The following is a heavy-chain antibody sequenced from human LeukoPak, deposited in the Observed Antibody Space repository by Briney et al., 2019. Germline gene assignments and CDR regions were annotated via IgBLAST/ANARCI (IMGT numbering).Heavy chain of an antibody. V-gene: IGHV4-59*01. CDR3: ARDIKEKGTTVVTSQRSIGYYYMDV. CDR1: GGSISSYY. Sequence: SETLSLTCTVSGGSISSYYWSWIRQPPGKGLEWIGYIYYSGSTNYNPSLKSRVTISVDTSKNQFSLKLSSVTAADTAVYYCARDIKEKGTTVVTSQRSIGYYYMDVWGKGTTVTVSS. J-gene: IGHJ6*03. D-gene: IGHD4-23*01. CDR2: IYYSGST.